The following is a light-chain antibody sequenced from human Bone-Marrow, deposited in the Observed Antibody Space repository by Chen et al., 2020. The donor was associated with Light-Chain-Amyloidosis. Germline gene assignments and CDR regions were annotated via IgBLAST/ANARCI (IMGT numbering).Light chain of an antibody. CDR2: DDR. J-gene: IGLJ3*02. CDR3: QVWDRSSDRPV. Sequence: SYVLTQPSSVSVAPGQTATIACGGNNIGSTSVHWSQQTPGQAPLLVVDDDRARTSGIPERLAGSNSGNTATLTISRVEAGDEADYYGQVWDRSSDRPVFGGGTKLTVL. V-gene: IGLV3-21*02. CDR1: NIGSTS.